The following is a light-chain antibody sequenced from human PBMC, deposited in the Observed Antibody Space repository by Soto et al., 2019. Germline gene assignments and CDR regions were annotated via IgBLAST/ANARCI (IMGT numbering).Light chain of an antibody. J-gene: IGLJ1*01. CDR2: LNSDGSX. V-gene: IGLV4-69*01. CDR3: QTWGTGIQV. CDR1: SGHSSYA. Sequence: QPVLTQSPSASASLGASVKLTCTLSSGHSSYAIAWHQQQPEKGPRYLMKLNSDGSXSKGAGIPDRFSGSSSGAERYLTXXXXXXXXXADYYCQTWGTGIQVFGTGTKLTVL.